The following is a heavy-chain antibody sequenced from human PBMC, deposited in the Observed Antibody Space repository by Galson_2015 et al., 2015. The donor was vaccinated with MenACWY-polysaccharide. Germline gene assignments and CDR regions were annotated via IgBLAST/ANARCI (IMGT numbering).Heavy chain of an antibody. D-gene: IGHD1-26*01. J-gene: IGHJ4*02. Sequence: SLRLSCAASGFTFSSYGMSWVRQAPGKGLEWVSSISGSGGSTFYADSVKGRFTISRDNSKNTLSLQVNSLRAEDTAKYYCAKDLRVGATAGSELDFWGQGILVTVSS. CDR2: ISGSGGST. CDR1: GFTFSSYG. V-gene: IGHV3-23*01. CDR3: AKDLRVGATAGSELDF.